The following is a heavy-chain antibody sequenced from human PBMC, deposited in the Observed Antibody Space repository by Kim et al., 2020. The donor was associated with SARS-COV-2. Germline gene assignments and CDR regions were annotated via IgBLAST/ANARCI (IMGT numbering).Heavy chain of an antibody. CDR3: ARRLYGDYYFAY. D-gene: IGHD4-17*01. J-gene: IGHJ4*02. Sequence: SETLSLTCIVSGGSISSSSYSWGWIRQSPGKPLECIGTIFYSGSTYYNPSLKSRVTISVDTSKNQFSLRLSSVTAADTAVYYCARRLYGDYYFAYWGQGTPVTV. CDR1: GGSISSSSYS. CDR2: IFYSGST. V-gene: IGHV4-39*01.